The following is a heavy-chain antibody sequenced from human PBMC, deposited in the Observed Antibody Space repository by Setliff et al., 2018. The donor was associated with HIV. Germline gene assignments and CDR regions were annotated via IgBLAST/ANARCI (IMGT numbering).Heavy chain of an antibody. CDR1: GGSITSGSYS. CDR3: SRGPPFDR. CDR2: VASSGNI. J-gene: IGHJ2*01. V-gene: IGHV4-61*02. Sequence: PSETLSLTCTVSGGSITSGSYSWTWVRQPAGKGLEWIGLVASSGNIDYNPSLKSRVTISADTSKNQFSLKPTSVTTADTATYYCSRGPPFDRWGRGTLVTVSS.